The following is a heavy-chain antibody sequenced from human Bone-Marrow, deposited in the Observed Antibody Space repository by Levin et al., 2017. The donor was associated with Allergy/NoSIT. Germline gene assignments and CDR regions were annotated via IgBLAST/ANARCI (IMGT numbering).Heavy chain of an antibody. CDR3: ARGVRDFWSAYHSNTQHHYHGMDV. D-gene: IGHD3-3*01. Sequence: SETLSLTCAVSGGSININSFYWGWIRQPPGTGLEWIANIYNSGSTYYNPSLESRVTISVDTSKNQISLKVTSVTAADTAVYYCARGVRDFWSAYHSNTQHHYHGMDVWGQGTTVAVSS. J-gene: IGHJ6*02. V-gene: IGHV4-39*07. CDR2: IYNSGST. CDR1: GGSININSFY.